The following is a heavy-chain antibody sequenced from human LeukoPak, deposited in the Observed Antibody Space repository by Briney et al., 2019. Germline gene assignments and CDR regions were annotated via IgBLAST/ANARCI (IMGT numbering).Heavy chain of an antibody. V-gene: IGHV3-11*04. D-gene: IGHD3-10*01. CDR1: GFTFSDYY. CDR2: ISSSGSTI. J-gene: IGHJ4*02. Sequence: PGGSLRLSCAASGFTFSDYYMSWIRQAPGKGLEWVSYISSSGSTIYYADSVKGRFTISRDNSKNTLYLQMNSLRAEDTAVYYCARDRGYYGSGSPNDHFDYWGQGTLVTVSS. CDR3: ARDRGYYGSGSPNDHFDY.